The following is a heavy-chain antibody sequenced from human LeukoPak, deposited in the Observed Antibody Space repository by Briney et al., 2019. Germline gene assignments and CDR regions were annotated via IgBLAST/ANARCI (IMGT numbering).Heavy chain of an antibody. J-gene: IGHJ5*02. V-gene: IGHV4-30-2*01. D-gene: IGHD4-11*01. CDR3: ARSLRGGYSNYLNWFDP. CDR2: IYHSGST. CDR1: GGSISSGGYY. Sequence: PSQTLSLTCTVSGGSISSGGYYWSWIRQPPGKGLEWIGYIYHSGSTYYNPSLKSRVTISVDRSKNQFSLKLSSVTAADTAVYYCARSLRGGYSNYLNWFDPWGQGTLVTVSS.